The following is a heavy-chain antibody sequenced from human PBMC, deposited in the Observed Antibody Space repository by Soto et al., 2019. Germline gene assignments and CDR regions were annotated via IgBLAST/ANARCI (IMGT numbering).Heavy chain of an antibody. CDR3: ARGGSSPAFCYYCGMDV. CDR1: GYSVANYF. CDR2: INPSAGST. V-gene: IGHV1-46*01. J-gene: IGHJ6*02. Sequence: QVQLVQSGAEVREPGASGKVSCKASGYSVANYFMHWVRQAPGQGLEWLGVINPSAGSTTYAQKFQGRVTMTWDTSTNTVYMDLRSLRSEDTAIFYCARGGSSPAFCYYCGMDVWGQGTTVTVSS. D-gene: IGHD6-13*01.